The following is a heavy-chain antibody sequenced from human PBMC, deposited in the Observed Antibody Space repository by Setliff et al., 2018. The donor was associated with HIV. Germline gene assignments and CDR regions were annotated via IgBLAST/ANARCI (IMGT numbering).Heavy chain of an antibody. CDR1: GYTLTELS. V-gene: IGHV1-24*01. CDR3: ARTEAYNNYEDY. D-gene: IGHD3-10*01. J-gene: IGHJ4*02. Sequence: ASVMVSCKVSGYTLTELSMHWVRQAPGKGLEWMGSFDPEDGETIYAQKFQGRLTMTEDTSTDTAYMELSSLRSDDTAVYYCARTEAYNNYEDYWGQGTLVTVSS. CDR2: FDPEDGET.